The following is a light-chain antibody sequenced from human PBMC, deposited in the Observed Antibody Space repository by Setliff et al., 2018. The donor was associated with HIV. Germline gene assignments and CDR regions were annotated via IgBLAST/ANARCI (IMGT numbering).Light chain of an antibody. J-gene: IGLJ1*01. CDR3: QVWDSSSGHYV. Sequence: SYALTQSPSVSVAPGKTARITCGGDNIGIKSVHWYQQKPGQAPVVVMYYDHDRPSWIPERFSGSNSGNTATLTISRVEVGDEADYYCQVWDSSSGHYVFGSGTKVTVL. V-gene: IGLV3-21*04. CDR1: NIGIKS. CDR2: YDH.